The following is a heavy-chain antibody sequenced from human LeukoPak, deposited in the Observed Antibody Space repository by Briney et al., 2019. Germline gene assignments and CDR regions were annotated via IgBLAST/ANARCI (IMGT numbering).Heavy chain of an antibody. CDR1: GFTFSSYA. D-gene: IGHD6-19*01. CDR3: AKDTRPYSSGWPTHFDY. Sequence: GGSLRLSCAASGFTFSSYAMSWVRQAPGKGPEWVSAISGSGGSTYYADSVKGRFTISRDNSKNTLYLQMNSLRAEDTAVYYCAKDTRPYSSGWPTHFDYWGQGTLVTVSS. CDR2: ISGSGGST. J-gene: IGHJ4*02. V-gene: IGHV3-23*01.